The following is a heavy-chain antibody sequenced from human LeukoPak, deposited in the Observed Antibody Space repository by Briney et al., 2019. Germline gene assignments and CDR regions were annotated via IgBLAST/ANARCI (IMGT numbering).Heavy chain of an antibody. CDR2: FYYSGST. Sequence: PSETLALTCTVSGGPWSWIRQPPGKGLEWIGYFYYSGSTNYNPSLKSRVTISVDTSKNQFSLKLRSVTAADTAVYYCARREDWFDAWGQGTLVTVSS. J-gene: IGHJ5*02. D-gene: IGHD1-26*01. CDR1: GGP. CDR3: ARREDWFDA. V-gene: IGHV4-59*08.